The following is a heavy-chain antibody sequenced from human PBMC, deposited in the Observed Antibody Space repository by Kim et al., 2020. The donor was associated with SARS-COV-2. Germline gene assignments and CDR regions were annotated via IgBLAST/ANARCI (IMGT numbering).Heavy chain of an antibody. V-gene: IGHV4-39*01. CDR1: GGSISSSSYY. D-gene: IGHD2-2*01. J-gene: IGHJ4*02. CDR2: IYYSGST. Sequence: SETLSLTCTVSGGSISSSSYYWGWIRQPPGKGLEWIGSIYYSGSTYYNPSLKSRVTISVDTSKNQFSLKLSSVTAADTAVYYCARHQYCSSTSCYSFDYWGQGTLVTVSS. CDR3: ARHQYCSSTSCYSFDY.